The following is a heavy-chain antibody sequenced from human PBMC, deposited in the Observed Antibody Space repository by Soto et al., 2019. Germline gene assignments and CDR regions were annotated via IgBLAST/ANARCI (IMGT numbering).Heavy chain of an antibody. CDR2: INPSGGST. V-gene: IGHV1-46*01. D-gene: IGHD3-22*01. Sequence: ASVKVSCKASGYTFTSYYMHWVRQAPGQGLEWMGIINPSGGSTSYAQKFQGRVTMTRDTSTSTVYMELSSLRSEDTAVYYCARGGYDSSGYYPLHAFHTWGQGTMVTVS. CDR3: ARGGYDSSGYYPLHAFHT. CDR1: GYTFTSYY. J-gene: IGHJ3*02.